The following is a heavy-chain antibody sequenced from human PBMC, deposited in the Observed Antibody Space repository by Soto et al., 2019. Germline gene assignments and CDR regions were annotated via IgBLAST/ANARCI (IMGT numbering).Heavy chain of an antibody. CDR2: INPSGGST. D-gene: IGHD2-8*01. CDR1: GYTFTSYY. V-gene: IGHV1-46*01. J-gene: IGHJ4*02. Sequence: ASVKVSCKASGYTFTSYYMHWVRQAPGQGLEWMGIINPSGGSTSYAQKFQGRVTMTRDTSKNQFSLKLTSVTAADTAVYYCARQVYLDYWGQGTLVTVSS. CDR3: ARQVYLDY.